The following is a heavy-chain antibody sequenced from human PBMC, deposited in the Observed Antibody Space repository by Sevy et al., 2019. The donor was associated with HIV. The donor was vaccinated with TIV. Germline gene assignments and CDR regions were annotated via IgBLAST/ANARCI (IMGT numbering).Heavy chain of an antibody. D-gene: IGHD6-13*01. CDR1: GFTFSSYG. V-gene: IGHV3-33*01. J-gene: IGHJ4*02. CDR2: IWYDGSNK. Sequence: GGSLRLSCAASGFTFSSYGMHWVRQAPGKGLEWVAVIWYDGSNKYYADSVKGRFTISRDNSKNTLYLQMNSLRAEDTAVYYCVRGAAAGEYYFDYWGQGTLVTVSS. CDR3: VRGAAAGEYYFDY.